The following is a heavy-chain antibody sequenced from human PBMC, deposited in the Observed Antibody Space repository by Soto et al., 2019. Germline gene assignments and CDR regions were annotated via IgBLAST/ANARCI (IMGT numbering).Heavy chain of an antibody. J-gene: IGHJ6*02. CDR3: ARARRSYYGMDV. V-gene: IGHV4-61*01. Sequence: QVQLQESGPGLVKPSETLSLTCTVSGGSVSSGSYYWSWIRQPPGKGLEWIGYIYYSGSTNYNPSLKSRVTISVDTSKNQFSLKLSSVTAADTAVYYCARARRSYYGMDVWGQGTTVTVSS. CDR1: GGSVSSGSYY. CDR2: IYYSGST.